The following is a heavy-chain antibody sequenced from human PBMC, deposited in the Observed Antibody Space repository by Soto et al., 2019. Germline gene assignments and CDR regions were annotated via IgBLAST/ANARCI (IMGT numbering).Heavy chain of an antibody. CDR2: INPATGAA. J-gene: IGHJ3*02. V-gene: IGHV1-2*02. CDR1: GYPVTAYY. CDR3: ARGGGVGVAGSAAFDM. Sequence: QLHLVQSGAVVKKPGASVTVSCSASGYPVTAYYMHWVRQAPGRGLEWMGGINPATGAAKYTQTFPGRVALHRDTSTSTVFMELSGLTSEDPAAFYCARGGGVGVAGSAAFDMWGQGTLVTVSS. D-gene: IGHD3-3*01.